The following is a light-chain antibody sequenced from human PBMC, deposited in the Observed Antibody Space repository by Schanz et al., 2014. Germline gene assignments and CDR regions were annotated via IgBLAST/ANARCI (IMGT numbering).Light chain of an antibody. CDR1: QSVSSTY. V-gene: IGKV3-20*01. J-gene: IGKJ4*01. CDR3: QQYSKSPLT. Sequence: EIVLTQSPGTLSLSPGERATLSCRASQSVSSTYLAWYQQKPGQAPSLLIYGASSRATGIPDKFSGSGSGTDFTLTISRLEPEDFAVYYCQQYSKSPLTFGGGTKVEI. CDR2: GAS.